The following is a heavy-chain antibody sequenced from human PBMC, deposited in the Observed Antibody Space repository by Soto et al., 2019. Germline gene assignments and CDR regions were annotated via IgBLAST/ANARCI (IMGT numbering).Heavy chain of an antibody. V-gene: IGHV4-61*01. J-gene: IGHJ4*02. CDR2: IYYSGSA. D-gene: IGHD1-1*01. CDR3: ARERTGDPTFFDY. Sequence: QVQLQESGPGLMKPSETLSLTCTVSGGSVSSSNYYWSWIRQPPGKGLEWLGYIYYSGSASYNPSLKSRITVSVDTSKNQFSLKLSSVTAADTAVYYCARERTGDPTFFDYWGQGTLVTVSS. CDR1: GGSVSSSNYY.